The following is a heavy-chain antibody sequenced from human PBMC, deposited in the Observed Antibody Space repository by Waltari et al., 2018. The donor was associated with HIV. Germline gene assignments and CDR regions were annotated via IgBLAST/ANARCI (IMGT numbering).Heavy chain of an antibody. CDR1: GGSISSSSYY. J-gene: IGHJ4*02. Sequence: QLQLQESGPGLVKPSETLSLTCTVSGGSISSSSYYWGWIRQPPGTGLEWIGRIYYSGSTYYNQSLGGRVTISVDTSKNRFSLRLSTVTAADTAVYYYAGHGPKYYYDSSGYPQFDYWGQGTLVTVSS. D-gene: IGHD3-22*01. V-gene: IGHV4-39*01. CDR2: IYYSGST. CDR3: AGHGPKYYYDSSGYPQFDY.